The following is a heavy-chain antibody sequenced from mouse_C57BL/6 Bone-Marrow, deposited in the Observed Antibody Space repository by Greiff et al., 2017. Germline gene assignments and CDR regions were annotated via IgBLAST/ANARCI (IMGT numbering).Heavy chain of an antibody. D-gene: IGHD1-1*01. CDR3: ALYYYGSSYWYFDV. CDR2: IDPSDSET. Sequence: QVQLQQPGAELVRPGSSVQLSCKASGYTFPSYWMHWVKQRPIQGLEWIGNIDPSDSETHYNQKFKDKATLTVDKSSSTAYMQLSSLTSEDSAVYYCALYYYGSSYWYFDVWGTGTTVTVSS. J-gene: IGHJ1*03. CDR1: GYTFPSYW. V-gene: IGHV1-52*01.